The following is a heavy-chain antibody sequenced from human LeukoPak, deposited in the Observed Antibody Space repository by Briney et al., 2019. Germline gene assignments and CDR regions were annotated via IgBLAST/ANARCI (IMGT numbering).Heavy chain of an antibody. Sequence: GGSLRLSCAASGFTFSSYEMNWVRQAPGKGLEWVSYISSSGSTIYYADSVKSRFTISRDNAKNSLYLQMNSLRAEDTAVYYCARGGGYDILTGYYYPHYFDYWGQGTLVTVSS. D-gene: IGHD3-9*01. CDR1: GFTFSSYE. CDR3: ARGGGYDILTGYYYPHYFDY. CDR2: ISSSGSTI. J-gene: IGHJ4*02. V-gene: IGHV3-48*03.